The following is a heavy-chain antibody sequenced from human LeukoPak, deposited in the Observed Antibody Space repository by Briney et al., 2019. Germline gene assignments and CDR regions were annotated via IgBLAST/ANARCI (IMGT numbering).Heavy chain of an antibody. CDR3: AKPVTIFGVVVGDFFDY. D-gene: IGHD3-3*01. J-gene: IGHJ4*02. CDR2: ISGSGGNQ. V-gene: IGHV3-23*01. Sequence: GGSLRLSCAASGFTVSSYAMSWVRQAAGKGLEGVSAISGSGGNQYYAPFVKGRFTISRDHSKKTLYLQMNSLGAEDTAVYYCAKPVTIFGVVVGDFFDYWGQGTLVTVSS. CDR1: GFTVSSYA.